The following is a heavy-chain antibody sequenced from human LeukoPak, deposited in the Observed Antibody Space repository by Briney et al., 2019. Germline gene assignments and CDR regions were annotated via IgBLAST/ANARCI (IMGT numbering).Heavy chain of an antibody. J-gene: IGHJ4*02. CDR3: AREESLLQQSYFDY. D-gene: IGHD6-13*01. CDR2: ISSSGSTI. Sequence: GGSLRLSCAASGFTFSSYEMNWVRQAPEKGLEWVSYISSSGSTIYYADSVKGRFTISRDNAKNSLYLQMNSLRAEDTAVYYCAREESLLQQSYFDYWGQGTLVTVSS. V-gene: IGHV3-48*03. CDR1: GFTFSSYE.